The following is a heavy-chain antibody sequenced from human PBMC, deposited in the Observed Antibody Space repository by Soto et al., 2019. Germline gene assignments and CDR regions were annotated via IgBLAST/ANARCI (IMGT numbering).Heavy chain of an antibody. J-gene: IGHJ6*02. V-gene: IGHV1-69*06. CDR2: LIPIYDAP. Sequence: QVQLVQSGAEVKNPGSSVKVSCKTSGFTFNVFGIHWVRQAPGQGLEWMGGLIPIYDAPYYAQKFQGRITITADKSTATVHLELSSLPSEDTAVYFCAKVRDPHLDHYGLDVWGQGTTVTVS. CDR1: GFTFNVFG. CDR3: AKVRDPHLDHYGLDV.